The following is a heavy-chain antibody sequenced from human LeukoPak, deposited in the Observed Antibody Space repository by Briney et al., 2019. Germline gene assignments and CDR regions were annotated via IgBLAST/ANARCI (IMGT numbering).Heavy chain of an antibody. J-gene: IGHJ4*02. V-gene: IGHV1-2*02. CDR1: GYTFTGYY. D-gene: IGHD2-15*01. CDR3: ARDPRGGYCTGGSCYPDY. CDR2: INPNSGGT. Sequence: ASVTVSFKASGYTFTGYYMHWVRQAPAQGLEWMGWINPNSGGTNYAQKLQRRVTMTTDTSISTAYMELSRLRSVDTAVYYCARDPRGGYCTGGSCYPDYWGQGTLVTVSS.